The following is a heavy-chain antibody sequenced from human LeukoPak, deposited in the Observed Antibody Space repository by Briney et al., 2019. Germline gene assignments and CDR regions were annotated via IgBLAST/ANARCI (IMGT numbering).Heavy chain of an antibody. J-gene: IGHJ5*02. CDR3: ARDFYDILTGSWDWFDP. D-gene: IGHD3-9*01. CDR2: IYTGGST. CDR1: GGSISSYY. V-gene: IGHV4-4*07. Sequence: SETLSLTCTVSGGSISSYYWSWIRQPAGKGLEWIGRIYTGGSTNYNPSLKSRVTMSVDTSKNQFSLKLSSVTAADTAVYYCARDFYDILTGSWDWFDPWGQGTLVTVSS.